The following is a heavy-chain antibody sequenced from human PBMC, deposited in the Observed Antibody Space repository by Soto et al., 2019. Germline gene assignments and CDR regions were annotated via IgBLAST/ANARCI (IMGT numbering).Heavy chain of an antibody. CDR2: ISAYNGNT. CDR3: ARSAPNYPPLGGDYEIDY. Sequence: ASVKVSCKASGYTFTSYGISWVRQAPGQGLEWMGWISAYNGNTNYAQKLQGRVTMTTDTSTSTAYMELRSLRSDDTAVYYCARSAPNYPPLGGDYEIDYWGQGTLVTVSS. J-gene: IGHJ4*02. V-gene: IGHV1-18*01. D-gene: IGHD4-17*01. CDR1: GYTFTSYG.